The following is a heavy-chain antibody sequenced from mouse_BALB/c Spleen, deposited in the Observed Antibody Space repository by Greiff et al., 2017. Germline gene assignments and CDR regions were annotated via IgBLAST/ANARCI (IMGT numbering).Heavy chain of an antibody. V-gene: IGHV1-9*01. Sequence: QVQLKESGAELMKPGASVKISCKATGYTFSSYWIEWVKQRPGHGLEWIGEILPGSGSTNYNEKFKGKATFTADTSSNTAYMQLSSLTSEDSAVYYCARGSGRGTYYFDYWGQGTTLTVSS. CDR2: ILPGSGST. CDR3: ARGSGRGTYYFDY. D-gene: IGHD4-1*01. CDR1: GYTFSSYW. J-gene: IGHJ2*01.